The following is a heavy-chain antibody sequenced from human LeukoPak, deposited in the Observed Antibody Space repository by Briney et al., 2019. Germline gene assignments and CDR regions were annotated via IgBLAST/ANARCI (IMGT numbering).Heavy chain of an antibody. CDR3: ASAEPRGSSWHPY. CDR2: INKDGSTT. Sequence: GGSLRLSCAASGFTFSSYWMHWVRQAPGKGLVWVSHINKDGSTTNYADSVKGRFTISRDNAKNTLYLQMNSLRAEDTAVYYCASAEPRGSSWHPYWGQGTLVTVSS. D-gene: IGHD6-13*01. J-gene: IGHJ4*02. CDR1: GFTFSSYW. V-gene: IGHV3-74*01.